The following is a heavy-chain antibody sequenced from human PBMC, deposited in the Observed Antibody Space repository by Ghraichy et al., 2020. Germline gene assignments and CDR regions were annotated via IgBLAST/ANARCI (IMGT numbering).Heavy chain of an antibody. CDR1: GFTFRDKW. V-gene: IGHV3-15*01. CDR2: IRSKKDDPTI. J-gene: IGHJ4*02. CDR3: TTDPQD. Sequence: GGSLRLSCAAFGFTFRDKWMSWVRQAPGKGLEWIARIRSKKDDPTIDYSAHVRGRFTISRDDSRTTLYLQTKSLKVVDTVMYCCTTDPQDWGQGTPVIVSS.